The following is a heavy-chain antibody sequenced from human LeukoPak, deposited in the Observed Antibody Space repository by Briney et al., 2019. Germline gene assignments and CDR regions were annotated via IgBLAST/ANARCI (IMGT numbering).Heavy chain of an antibody. J-gene: IGHJ6*02. V-gene: IGHV3-23*01. CDR3: ATTLYSSGWYVPANYYGMDV. CDR2: ISGSGGST. D-gene: IGHD6-19*01. Sequence: GGSLRLSCAASGFTFSSYAMSWVRQAPGKGLEWVSAISGSGGSTYYADSVKGRFTISRDNSKNTLYLQMNSLRAEDTAVYYCATTLYSSGWYVPANYYGMDVWGQGTTVTVSS. CDR1: GFTFSSYA.